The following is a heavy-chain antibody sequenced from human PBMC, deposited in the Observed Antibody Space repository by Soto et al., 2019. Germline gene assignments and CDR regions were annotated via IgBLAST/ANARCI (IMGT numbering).Heavy chain of an antibody. J-gene: IGHJ4*02. CDR3: ARDLGSVQWLFDN. CDR1: GASVSGDGSY. D-gene: IGHD3-22*01. Sequence: QPQLQESGSGLVKPSQTLSLTCLVSGASVSGDGSYCSWIRQHPGKSLEFIGYIHNSGSTYSNPSLESRVAISIDTSKNQFSLRLNSVTAADTAVYYCARDLGSVQWLFDNWGQGILVTVSS. CDR2: IHNSGST. V-gene: IGHV4-31*03.